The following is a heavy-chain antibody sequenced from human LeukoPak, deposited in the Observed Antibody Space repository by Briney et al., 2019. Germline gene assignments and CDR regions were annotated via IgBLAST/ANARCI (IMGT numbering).Heavy chain of an antibody. J-gene: IGHJ4*02. D-gene: IGHD3-9*01. Sequence: ASVKVSCKASGYTFTSYGISWVRRAPGQGLEWMGWISAYNGNTNYAQKLQGRVTITTDTSTSTAYMELRSLRSDDTAVYYCARWYYDILTGYYALYYFDYWGQGTLVTVSS. CDR1: GYTFTSYG. CDR2: ISAYNGNT. CDR3: ARWYYDILTGYYALYYFDY. V-gene: IGHV1-18*04.